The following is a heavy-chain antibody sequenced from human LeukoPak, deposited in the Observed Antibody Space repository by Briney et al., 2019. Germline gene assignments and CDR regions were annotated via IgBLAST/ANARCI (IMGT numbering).Heavy chain of an antibody. CDR3: ASSRRDGYPYFDY. CDR2: IIPIFGTA. D-gene: IGHD5-24*01. J-gene: IGHJ4*02. CDR1: GGTFSSYA. Sequence: GASVKVSCKASGGTFSSYAISWVRQAPGQGLEWMGGIIPIFGTANYAQKFQGRVTITVDESTSTAYMELSSLRSEDTAVYYCASSRRDGYPYFDYWGQGTLVTVSS. V-gene: IGHV1-69*13.